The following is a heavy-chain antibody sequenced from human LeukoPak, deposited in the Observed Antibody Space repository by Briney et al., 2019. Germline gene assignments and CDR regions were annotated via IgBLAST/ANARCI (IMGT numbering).Heavy chain of an antibody. D-gene: IGHD4-17*01. CDR2: IKQDGSET. V-gene: IGHV3-7*01. Sequence: GGSLRLSCAASGFTFTNNFMSWVRQVPGKGLEWVANIKQDGSETTYADSVRGRFTISRDNSKNTLYLQMNSLRAEDTAVYYCARDDDYGDYWGQGTLVTVSS. CDR3: ARDDDYGDY. CDR1: GFTFTNNF. J-gene: IGHJ4*02.